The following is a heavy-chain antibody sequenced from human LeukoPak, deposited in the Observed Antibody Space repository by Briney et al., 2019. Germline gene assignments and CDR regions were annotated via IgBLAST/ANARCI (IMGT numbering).Heavy chain of an antibody. CDR3: ARDQGSGYDFAFDY. V-gene: IGHV3-33*01. CDR1: GLTLSSYG. D-gene: IGHD5-12*01. Sequence: GRSLRLSCAASGLTLSSYGMHWVRQAPGKGLEWVPVIWYDGSNKYYADSVKGRFTISRDNSKNTLYLQMNSLRAEDTAVYYCARDQGSGYDFAFDYWGQGTLVTVSS. J-gene: IGHJ4*01. CDR2: IWYDGSNK.